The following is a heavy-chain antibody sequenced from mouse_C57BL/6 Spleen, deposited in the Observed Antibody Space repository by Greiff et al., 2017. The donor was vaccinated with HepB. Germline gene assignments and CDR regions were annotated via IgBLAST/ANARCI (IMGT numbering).Heavy chain of an antibody. D-gene: IGHD1-1*01. CDR2: IYPGGGYT. Sequence: QVQLQQSGAELVRPGTSVKMSCKASGYTFTNYWIGWAKQRPGHGLEWIGDIYPGGGYTNYNEKFKGKATLTADKSSSTAYMQFSSLTSEDSAIYYCARSVYYYGSSYNYAMDYWGQGTSVTVSS. V-gene: IGHV1-63*01. J-gene: IGHJ4*01. CDR1: GYTFTNYW. CDR3: ARSVYYYGSSYNYAMDY.